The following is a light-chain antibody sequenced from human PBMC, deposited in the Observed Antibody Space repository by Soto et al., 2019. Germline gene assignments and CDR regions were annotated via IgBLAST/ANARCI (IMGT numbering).Light chain of an antibody. J-gene: IGLJ2*01. CDR3: SSYTSGSTLVV. CDR1: SSDVGGYNY. CDR2: EVS. Sequence: QSALTQPASVSGSPGQSITISCTGTSSDVGGYNYVSWYQQHPGKAPKLMIYEVSNRPSEVSNRFSGSKSGNTASLTISGLPAEDEGNYYCSSYTSGSTLVVFGGGTKLTV. V-gene: IGLV2-14*01.